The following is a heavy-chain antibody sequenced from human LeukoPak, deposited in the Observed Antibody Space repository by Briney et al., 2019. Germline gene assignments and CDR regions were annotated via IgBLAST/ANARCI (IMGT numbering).Heavy chain of an antibody. V-gene: IGHV4-59*11. J-gene: IGHJ6*03. Sequence: SETLSLTCTVSGGSISSHYWSWIRQPPGKGLEWIGYIYYSGSTNYNPSLKSRVTISVDTSKNQFSLKLSSVTAAETAVYYCARERPGIAVAGNYYYYYMDVWGKGTTVTGSS. D-gene: IGHD6-19*01. CDR2: IYYSGST. CDR3: ARERPGIAVAGNYYYYYMDV. CDR1: GGSISSHY.